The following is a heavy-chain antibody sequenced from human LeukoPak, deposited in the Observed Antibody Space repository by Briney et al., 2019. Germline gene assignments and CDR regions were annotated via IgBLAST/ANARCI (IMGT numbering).Heavy chain of an antibody. CDR1: GGTFSSYA. Sequence: SVKVSCKASGGTFSSYAISWVRQAPRQGLEWMGGIIPIFGTANYAQKFQGRVTITTDESTSTAYMELSSLRSEDTAVYYCATHMGATGAVFDYWGQGTLVTVSS. J-gene: IGHJ4*02. CDR2: IIPIFGTA. CDR3: ATHMGATGAVFDY. V-gene: IGHV1-69*05. D-gene: IGHD1-26*01.